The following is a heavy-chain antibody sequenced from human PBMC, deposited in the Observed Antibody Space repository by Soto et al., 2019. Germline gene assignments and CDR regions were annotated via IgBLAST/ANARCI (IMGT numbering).Heavy chain of an antibody. CDR1: GGSISSSGYY. Sequence: SETLSLTCTVSGGSISSSGYYWGWIRQPPGKGLEWFGSIYYSGSTYYNPSLKSRVTISVDTSKNQFSLKLTSVTAADTAVYYCARQGGRYSSSWSIPGFWGQGTTVTVSS. CDR3: ARQGGRYSSSWSIPGF. V-gene: IGHV4-39*01. CDR2: IYYSGST. D-gene: IGHD6-13*01. J-gene: IGHJ6*02.